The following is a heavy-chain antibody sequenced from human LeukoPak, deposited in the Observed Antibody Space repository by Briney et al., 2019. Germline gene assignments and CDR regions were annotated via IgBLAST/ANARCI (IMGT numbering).Heavy chain of an antibody. D-gene: IGHD3-16*01. J-gene: IGHJ4*02. Sequence: GGSLRLSCAASGFTFSSYGVSWIRQAPGKGLEWVSGISGSGHRTYYADSVKGRFTISRDNSKSTLYLQMNSLRAEDTAVYYCAKDWGEYFDYVWGSFTSFDSWGQGTLVTVSS. CDR2: ISGSGHRT. V-gene: IGHV3-23*01. CDR1: GFTFSSYG. CDR3: AKDWGEYFDYVWGSFTSFDS.